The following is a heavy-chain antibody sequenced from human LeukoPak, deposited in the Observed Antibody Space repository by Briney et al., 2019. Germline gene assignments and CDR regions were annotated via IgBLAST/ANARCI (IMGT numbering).Heavy chain of an antibody. CDR3: ARDSRTNIVVVPAAMDY. CDR2: IIPIFGTA. D-gene: IGHD2-2*01. J-gene: IGHJ4*02. V-gene: IGHV1-69*13. CDR1: GYSFTGYY. Sequence: GASVKVSCKASGYSFTGYYMHWVRQAPGQGLEWMGGIIPIFGTANYAQKFQGRVTITADESTSTAYMELSSLRSEDTAVYYCARDSRTNIVVVPAAMDYWGQGTLVTVSS.